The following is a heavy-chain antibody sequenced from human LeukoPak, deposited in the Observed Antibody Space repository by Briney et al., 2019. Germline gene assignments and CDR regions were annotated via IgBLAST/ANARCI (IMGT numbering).Heavy chain of an antibody. CDR3: ARASRAVVTAGRSDKYLQH. V-gene: IGHV4-34*01. J-gene: IGHJ1*01. D-gene: IGHD2-21*02. CDR1: GGSFSGYY. CDR2: INHSGST. Sequence: SETLSLTCAVYGGSFSGYYWSWIRQPPGKGVEWIGEINHSGSTNYNPSLKSRVTISVDTSKNQFSLKLSSVTAADTAVYYCARASRAVVTAGRSDKYLQHWGQGTLVTVSS.